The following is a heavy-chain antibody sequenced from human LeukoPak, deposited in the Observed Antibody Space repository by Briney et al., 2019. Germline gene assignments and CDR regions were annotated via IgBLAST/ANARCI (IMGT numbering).Heavy chain of an antibody. V-gene: IGHV4-59*01. CDR2: IYYSGST. CDR3: ARGYNSPHHMAV. J-gene: IGHJ6*02. CDR1: GGSISSYY. Sequence: ASETLSLTCTVSGGSISSYYWNWIRQPPGKGLEWIGYIYYSGSTNYNPSLKSRVIISVDTSKNQLSLKLSSVTAADTAVYYCARGYNSPHHMAVWGQGTTVSVSS. D-gene: IGHD1-14*01.